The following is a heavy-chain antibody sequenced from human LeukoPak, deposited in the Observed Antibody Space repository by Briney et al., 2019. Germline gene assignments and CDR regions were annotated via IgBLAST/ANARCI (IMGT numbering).Heavy chain of an antibody. V-gene: IGHV4-34*01. CDR1: GGSFSGYY. Sequence: PSETLSLTCAVYGGSFSGYYWSWIRQPPGKGLEWIGEINHSGSTNYSPSLKSRVTISVDTSKNQFSLKLSSVTAADTAVYYCARHIGSYYDYWGQGTLVTVSS. CDR3: ARHIGSYYDY. D-gene: IGHD1-26*01. J-gene: IGHJ4*02. CDR2: INHSGST.